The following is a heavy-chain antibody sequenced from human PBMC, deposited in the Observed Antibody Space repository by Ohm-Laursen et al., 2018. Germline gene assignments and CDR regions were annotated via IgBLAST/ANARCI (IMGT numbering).Heavy chain of an antibody. CDR3: TRDISSYYFDL. J-gene: IGHJ4*02. CDR2: IWHDGSHK. V-gene: IGHV3-33*08. Sequence: SLRLSCTASGFTFDDYAMHWVRQAPGKGLEWVALIWHDGSHKFHIDSVKGRFTVSRDNSKNTLYLQMNSLRAEDTAVYYCTRDISSYYFDLWGLGTLVTVSS. CDR1: GFTFDDYA. D-gene: IGHD6-6*01.